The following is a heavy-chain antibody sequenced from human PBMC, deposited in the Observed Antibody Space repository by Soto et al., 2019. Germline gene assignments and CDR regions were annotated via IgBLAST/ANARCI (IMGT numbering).Heavy chain of an antibody. J-gene: IGHJ4*02. CDR3: AKDWDGGSNNYQLDY. Sequence: QVQLLESGGGGVQPGGSLTLSCAAARFTFSDYGMHWVRQAPGQWLQWLDTISHHGIRPHYADSVLGSFNISRDNFQKVVSLHVSGLRDEDTAIYYSAKDWDGGSNNYQLDYWGQGTAVTV. V-gene: IGHV3-30*18. CDR2: ISHHGIRP. D-gene: IGHD2-15*01. CDR1: RFTFSDYG.